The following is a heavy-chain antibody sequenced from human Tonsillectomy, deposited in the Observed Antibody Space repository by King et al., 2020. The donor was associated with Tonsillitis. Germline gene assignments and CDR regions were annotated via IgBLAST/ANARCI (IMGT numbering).Heavy chain of an antibody. Sequence: VQLQESGPGLVKPSETLSLTCTVSGGSISSYYWSWIRQPPGKGLEWIGYIYYNGITNYNPSLKSRVTISVDTSKNQFSLKLSSVTAADKAVYYCAREAVRGANHFDYWGQGTLVTVSS. CDR1: GGSISSYY. CDR2: IYYNGIT. V-gene: IGHV4-59*01. J-gene: IGHJ4*02. CDR3: AREAVRGANHFDY. D-gene: IGHD3-10*01.